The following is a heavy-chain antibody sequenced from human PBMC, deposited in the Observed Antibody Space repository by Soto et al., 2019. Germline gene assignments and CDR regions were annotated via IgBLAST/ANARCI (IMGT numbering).Heavy chain of an antibody. J-gene: IGHJ4*02. CDR3: AGQGAAAVAPDY. V-gene: IGHV4-59*01. Sequence: TPSPTCTVSGGSISSFYWGWVRQPPGKGLEWIGYIYYSGSTNYNPSLKSRVTISVDTSKNQFSLKLSSVTAADTAVYYCAGQGAAAVAPDYWGQGTLVTVSS. CDR1: GGSISSFY. D-gene: IGHD6-13*01. CDR2: IYYSGST.